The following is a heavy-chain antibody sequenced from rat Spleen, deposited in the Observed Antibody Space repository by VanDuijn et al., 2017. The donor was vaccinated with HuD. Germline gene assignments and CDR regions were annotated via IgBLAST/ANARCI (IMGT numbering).Heavy chain of an antibody. J-gene: IGHJ4*01. D-gene: IGHD1-4*01. CDR2: VWSDGDT. CDR1: GFTLSRYH. Sequence: QVQLKESGPGLVQPSQTLSLTCTVSGFTLSRYHVHWVRQPPGKGLEWMGVVWSDGDTSYNAALKSRLSISRDTSKSQVFLKMSSLQTEDTATYYCAREYLTTGVMDAWGQGASVTVSS. CDR3: AREYLTTGVMDA. V-gene: IGHV2-32*01.